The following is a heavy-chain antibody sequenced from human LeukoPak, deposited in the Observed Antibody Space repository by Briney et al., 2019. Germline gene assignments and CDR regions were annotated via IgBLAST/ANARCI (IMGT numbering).Heavy chain of an antibody. Sequence: SETLSLTCTVSGGSISSYYWSWIRQPPGKGLEWIGYIYYSGSTNYNPSLKGRVTISVDTSKNQFSLKLSSVTAADTAVYYCARGFYDSSGYYGGLFDYWGQGTLVTVSS. CDR3: ARGFYDSSGYYGGLFDY. CDR1: GGSISSYY. J-gene: IGHJ4*02. CDR2: IYYSGST. V-gene: IGHV4-59*01. D-gene: IGHD3-22*01.